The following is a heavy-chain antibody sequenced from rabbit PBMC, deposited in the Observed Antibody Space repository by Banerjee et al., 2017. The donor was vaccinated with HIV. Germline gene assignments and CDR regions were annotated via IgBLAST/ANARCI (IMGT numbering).Heavy chain of an antibody. D-gene: IGHD6-1*01. J-gene: IGHJ4*01. CDR1: GFSFSISYY. CDR3: ARAYYNDGATSLNL. V-gene: IGHV1S45*01. Sequence: QEQLVESGGGLVKPGASLTLTCTASGFSFSISYYMCWVRQAPGKGPEWIACIDTSRGSTYYASWAKGRFTISKTSSITVTLQMTSLTAADTATYSCARAYYNDGATSLNLWGPGTLVTVS. CDR2: IDTSRGST.